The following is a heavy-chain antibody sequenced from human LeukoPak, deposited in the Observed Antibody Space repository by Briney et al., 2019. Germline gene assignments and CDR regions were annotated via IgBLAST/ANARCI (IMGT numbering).Heavy chain of an antibody. D-gene: IGHD3-10*01. CDR1: GYTFTGYY. J-gene: IGHJ3*02. Sequence: ASVKVSCKASGYTFTGYYMHWVRQAPGQELEWMGWINPNSGGTNYAQKFQGRVTMTRDTSISTAYMELSRLRSDDTAVYYCATRLRGVIRFAFDIWGQGTMVTVSS. CDR3: ATRLRGVIRFAFDI. CDR2: INPNSGGT. V-gene: IGHV1-2*02.